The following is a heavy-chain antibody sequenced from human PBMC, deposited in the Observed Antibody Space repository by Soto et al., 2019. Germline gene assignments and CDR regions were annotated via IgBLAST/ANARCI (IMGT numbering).Heavy chain of an antibody. CDR1: GFTFSYYS. Sequence: GGSLRLSCVASGFTFSYYSINWVRQAPGKGLECVSYISASCGTMYYADSVKGRFTISRDNAKSSLFLQMSSLRDEDTAVYYCARDSMSSVSSFDYWGQGTLVTVSS. D-gene: IGHD6-13*01. J-gene: IGHJ4*02. CDR3: ARDSMSSVSSFDY. V-gene: IGHV3-48*02. CDR2: ISASCGTM.